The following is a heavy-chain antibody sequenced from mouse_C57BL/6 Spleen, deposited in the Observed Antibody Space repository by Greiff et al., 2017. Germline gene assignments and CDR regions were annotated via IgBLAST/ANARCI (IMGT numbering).Heavy chain of an antibody. CDR3: TRDGAGSYYFDY. D-gene: IGHD2-3*01. J-gene: IGHJ2*01. Sequence: EVQRVESGEGLVKPGGSLKLSCAASGFTFSSYAMSWVRQTPEKGLEWVAYISSGGDYIYYADTVKGRCTISRDNARNTLYLQMSSLKSEDTAMYCCTRDGAGSYYFDYWGQSTTLTVSS. CDR1: GFTFSSYA. V-gene: IGHV5-9-1*02. CDR2: ISSGGDYI.